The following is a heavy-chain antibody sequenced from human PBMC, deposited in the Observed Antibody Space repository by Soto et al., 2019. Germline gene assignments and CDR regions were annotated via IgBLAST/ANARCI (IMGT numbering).Heavy chain of an antibody. Sequence: PGGSLRLSCAASGFTFSTYAMNWVRQAPGKGLEWVSGISGSGDSTYYADSVKGRFTVSRDNAKNSLYLQMNSLRAEDTAVYYCARGDYYDSSGPFSDAFDIWGQGTMVTVS. J-gene: IGHJ3*02. V-gene: IGHV3-23*01. CDR3: ARGDYYDSSGPFSDAFDI. D-gene: IGHD3-22*01. CDR1: GFTFSTYA. CDR2: ISGSGDST.